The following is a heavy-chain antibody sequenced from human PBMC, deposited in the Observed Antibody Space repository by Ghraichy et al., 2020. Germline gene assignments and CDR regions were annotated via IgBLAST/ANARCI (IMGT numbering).Heavy chain of an antibody. V-gene: IGHV3-23*01. J-gene: IGHJ4*02. D-gene: IGHD3-22*01. CDR3: AKGAMFAYYYDSSGSYFGY. CDR1: GFTFSSYA. Sequence: GGSLRLSCAASGFTFSSYAMSWVRQAPGKGLEWVSAISGSGGSTYYADSVKGRFTISRDNSKNTLYLQMNSLRAEDTAVYYCAKGAMFAYYYDSSGSYFGYWGQGTLVTVSS. CDR2: ISGSGGST.